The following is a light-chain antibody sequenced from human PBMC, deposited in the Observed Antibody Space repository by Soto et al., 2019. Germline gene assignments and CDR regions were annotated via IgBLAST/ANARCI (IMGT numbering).Light chain of an antibody. J-gene: IGKJ1*01. Sequence: EVVLTQSPGTLSLSPGEKANLSCRASQSVSSSDLAWYQQKPGQAPRLLISGASSRATGIPDRFSGSGSGTDFTLTISRLEPEDFAVFYCQQYGTSPPTFGQGTKVDIK. V-gene: IGKV3-20*01. CDR1: QSVSSSD. CDR2: GAS. CDR3: QQYGTSPPT.